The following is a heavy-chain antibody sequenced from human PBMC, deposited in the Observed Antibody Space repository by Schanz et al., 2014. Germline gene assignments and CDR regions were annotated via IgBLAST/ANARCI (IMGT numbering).Heavy chain of an antibody. D-gene: IGHD2-2*01. J-gene: IGHJ5*02. CDR3: ARAGYDADNWFDP. V-gene: IGHV3-48*01. CDR1: GFNFSSYS. CDR2: ISSASSTI. Sequence: EVKMVESGGGLVKPGGSLRLSCAASGFNFSSYSLNWVRQAPGKGLEWVSYISSASSTINYADSVKGRFTISRDNAKNSLFLQMNSLRAEDTAVYYCARAGYDADNWFDPWGQGTLVTVSS.